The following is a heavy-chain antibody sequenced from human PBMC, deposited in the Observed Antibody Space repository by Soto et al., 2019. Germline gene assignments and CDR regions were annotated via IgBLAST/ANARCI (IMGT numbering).Heavy chain of an antibody. Sequence: DLEESGEGLVQPGGSLRLSCAASGFTFSNYPMHWVRQAPGKGLEYVSAVSADGGTTFYADSVRGRFTMSRDNLKNTLYLEMRSLRVEDMAVYYCARGLIPYGLDVWGQGTTVTVS. D-gene: IGHD3-16*01. CDR2: VSADGGTT. CDR1: GFTFSNYP. V-gene: IGHV3-64*02. CDR3: ARGLIPYGLDV. J-gene: IGHJ6*02.